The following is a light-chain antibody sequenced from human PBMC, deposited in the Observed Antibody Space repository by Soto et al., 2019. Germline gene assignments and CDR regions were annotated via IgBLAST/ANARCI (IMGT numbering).Light chain of an antibody. V-gene: IGLV1-44*01. CDR3: XAWDDSLTDXX. J-gene: IGLJ1*01. CDR2: SNN. Sequence: XSVLTQAPSASETPGQRVTISCSGGSSNIGRNTVNWYQQLPGTAPKLLIYSNNRRPSGVPDRFSGSKSGTSASLAISGLXXXXXXXYYCXAWDDSLTDXXFGTGTKVTVL. CDR1: SSNIGRNT.